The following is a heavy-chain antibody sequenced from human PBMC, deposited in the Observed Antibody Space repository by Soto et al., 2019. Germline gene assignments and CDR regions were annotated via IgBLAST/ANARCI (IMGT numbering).Heavy chain of an antibody. CDR3: ATTVTPAGSDY. CDR1: GFTLSSYS. J-gene: IGHJ4*02. Sequence: LILSCGPSGFTLSSYSMNSVLQAPGKVLEWVPSISSSSSYRYYADSVKVRFNISRDNAKNSLYLQMNSLRAEDTAVSYCATTVTPAGSDYWGQGTLVGASS. V-gene: IGHV3-21*01. D-gene: IGHD4-17*01. CDR2: ISSSSSYR.